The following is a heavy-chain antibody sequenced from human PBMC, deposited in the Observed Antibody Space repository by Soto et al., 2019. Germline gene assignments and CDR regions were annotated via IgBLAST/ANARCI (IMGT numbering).Heavy chain of an antibody. J-gene: IGHJ6*03. CDR2: INSDGSST. D-gene: IGHD4-17*01. V-gene: IGHV3-74*01. CDR1: GFTLNSYW. Sequence: EVQLVESGGDLVQPGGSLRLSCAASGFTLNSYWMYWVRQAPGKGLMWVSRINSDGSSTSYADSVKGRFTISRDNAKHTLSLQINSLRAEDTAVYYCARGGYGDYYYYHYYMDVWGKGTTITVSS. CDR3: ARGGYGDYYYYHYYMDV.